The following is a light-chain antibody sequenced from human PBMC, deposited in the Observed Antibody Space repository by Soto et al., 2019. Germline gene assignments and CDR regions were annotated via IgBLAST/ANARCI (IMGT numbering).Light chain of an antibody. Sequence: GDRVTITCRASQSISSWLAWYQQKPGKAPKLLIYDASSLESGVPSRFSGSASGTYFTLTISSLQPEDFATYYCQQASSFPLTFGQGTRLEI. CDR3: QQASSFPLT. J-gene: IGKJ5*01. CDR1: QSISSW. CDR2: DAS. V-gene: IGKV1D-12*01.